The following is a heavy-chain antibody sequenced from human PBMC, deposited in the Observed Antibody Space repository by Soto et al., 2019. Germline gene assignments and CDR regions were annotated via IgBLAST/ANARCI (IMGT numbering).Heavy chain of an antibody. D-gene: IGHD6-19*01. CDR3: AKEGTVTGTEADY. J-gene: IGHJ4*02. CDR2: ISYDGSNK. V-gene: IGHV3-30*18. CDR1: GFTFSNYG. Sequence: QVQLVESGGGVVQPGRSLRLSCAASGFTFSNYGMHWVRQAPGKGLEWVALISYDGSNKYYADYVKGRFTISRDNSKNTLYLQMNSLRAEDTAVYYCAKEGTVTGTEADYWGQGTLVTVSA.